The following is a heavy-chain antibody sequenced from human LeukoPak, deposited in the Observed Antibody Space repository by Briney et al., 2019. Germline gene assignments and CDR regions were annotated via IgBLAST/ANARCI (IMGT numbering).Heavy chain of an antibody. Sequence: PGGSLRLSCAASGFTFSRDWMHWVRQAPGKGLVWVSRISDDGSITTYADSVQGRFTISRDNAKNSLFLQMGSLRDEDTAIYYCARRGTGTYHFDFWGQGILVTVSS. V-gene: IGHV3-74*03. CDR1: GFTFSRDW. CDR2: ISDDGSIT. D-gene: IGHD1-26*01. J-gene: IGHJ4*02. CDR3: ARRGTGTYHFDF.